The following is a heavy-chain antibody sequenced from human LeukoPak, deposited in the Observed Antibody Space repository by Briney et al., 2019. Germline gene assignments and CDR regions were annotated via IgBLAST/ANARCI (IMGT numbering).Heavy chain of an antibody. CDR3: AREKTYLVYCSSTSCSGGYYFDY. D-gene: IGHD2-2*01. V-gene: IGHV3-33*01. J-gene: IGHJ4*02. CDR1: GFTFSSYG. CDR2: IWYDGSNK. Sequence: PGRSLTLSCAASGFTFSSYGMQWVRQAPGEGLEWVAVIWYDGSNKYYADAVKGRFTISRDNSKNTLYLQMNSLRAEDTAVYYCAREKTYLVYCSSTSCSGGYYFDYWGQGTLVTVSS.